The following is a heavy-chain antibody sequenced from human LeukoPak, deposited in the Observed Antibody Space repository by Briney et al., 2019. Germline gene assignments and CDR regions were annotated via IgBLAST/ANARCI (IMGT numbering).Heavy chain of an antibody. D-gene: IGHD6-13*01. V-gene: IGHV3-7*01. CDR3: ASGYSSSWATFDY. Sequence: GGSLRLSCAASGFTFSSYWMTWVRQAPGKGLEWVANIKPDGSEKYYVDSVKGRFTISRDNAKNSLYLQMNSLRAEDTAVYYCASGYSSSWATFDYWGQGTLVTVSS. CDR2: IKPDGSEK. CDR1: GFTFSSYW. J-gene: IGHJ4*02.